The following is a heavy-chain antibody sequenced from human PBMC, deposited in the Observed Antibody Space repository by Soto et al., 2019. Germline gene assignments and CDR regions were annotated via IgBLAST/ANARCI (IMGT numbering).Heavy chain of an antibody. CDR2: IYPGDSDA. J-gene: IGHJ4*02. Sequence: GESLKISFEASGYKFKNYWIGWVRQMPGKGPEWMGFIYPGDSDARYSPSFQGQVTISVDKSINTVYLQWRSLKASDTAMYYCARQPDYNILTGYLYYFDYWGQGTLVTVSS. D-gene: IGHD3-9*01. V-gene: IGHV5-51*01. CDR1: GYKFKNYW. CDR3: ARQPDYNILTGYLYYFDY.